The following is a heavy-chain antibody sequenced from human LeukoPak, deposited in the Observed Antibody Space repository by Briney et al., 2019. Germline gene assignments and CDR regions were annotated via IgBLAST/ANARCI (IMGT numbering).Heavy chain of an antibody. Sequence: QVQLRESGPGLVKPSETLSLTCTVSGGSISSYYWSWIRQPPGKGLEWIGYIYYSGSTNYNPSLKSRVTISVDTSKNQFSLKLSSVTAADTAVYYCARVTVSHYYYYMDVWGKGTTVTVSS. CDR3: ARVTVSHYYYYMDV. CDR1: GGSISSYY. V-gene: IGHV4-59*01. J-gene: IGHJ6*03. CDR2: IYYSGST.